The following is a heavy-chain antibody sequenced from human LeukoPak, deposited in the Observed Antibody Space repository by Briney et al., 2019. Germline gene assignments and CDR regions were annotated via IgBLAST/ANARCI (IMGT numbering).Heavy chain of an antibody. CDR1: GFTFSSYG. CDR2: IWYDGSNK. J-gene: IGHJ3*02. CDR3: ARDPRSSLIQLHDAFDI. Sequence: GGSLGLSCAASGFTFSSYGMHWVRQAPGKGLEWVAVIWYDGSNKYYADSVKGRFTISRDNSKNTLYLQMNSLRAEDTAVYYCARDPRSSLIQLHDAFDIWGQGTMVTVSS. V-gene: IGHV3-33*01. D-gene: IGHD5-18*01.